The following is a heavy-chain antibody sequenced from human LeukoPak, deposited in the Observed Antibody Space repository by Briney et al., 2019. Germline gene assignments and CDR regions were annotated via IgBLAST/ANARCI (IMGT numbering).Heavy chain of an antibody. CDR3: ARSLYRYSDY. D-gene: IGHD2-2*02. CDR2: IYYSGST. V-gene: IGHV4-59*01. Sequence: SETLSLTCTVSGGSISSYYWSWIRQPPGKGLEWIGYIYYSGSTNYNPSLKSRATISVDTSKNQFSLKLSSVTAADTAVYYCARSLYRYSDYWGQGTLVTVSS. J-gene: IGHJ4*02. CDR1: GGSISSYY.